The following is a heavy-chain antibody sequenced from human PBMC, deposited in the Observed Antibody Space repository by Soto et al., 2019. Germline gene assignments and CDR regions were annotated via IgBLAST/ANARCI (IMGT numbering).Heavy chain of an antibody. Sequence: QVQLQQWGAGLLKPSETLSLTCAVYGGSFSGYYWSWIRQPPGKGLEWIGEINHSGSTNYNPSLKSRVTISVEPSKNQFSLKLSSVTAADTAVYYCARARKGLLYSSPVFDYWGQGTLVTVSS. CDR3: ARARKGLLYSSPVFDY. V-gene: IGHV4-34*01. CDR1: GGSFSGYY. J-gene: IGHJ4*02. CDR2: INHSGST. D-gene: IGHD6-13*01.